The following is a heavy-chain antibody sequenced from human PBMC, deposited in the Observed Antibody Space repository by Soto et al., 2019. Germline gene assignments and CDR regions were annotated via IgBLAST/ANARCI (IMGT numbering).Heavy chain of an antibody. V-gene: IGHV1-69*06. CDR1: GGTLSDHG. CDR2: TIPVFNTA. J-gene: IGHJ3*02. CDR3: ARVVYGSVIYYTCPSAFDI. Sequence: QVPLEQSGAEVKKPGSPVKVSCKASGGTLSDHGVAWLRQAPGQGLERMGGTIPVFNTAKYAQKFQGRVTVTADKFTTMALMEPSILRSEDTAFYFCARVVYGSVIYYTCPSAFDIWGQGTMVIVSS. D-gene: IGHD3-10*01.